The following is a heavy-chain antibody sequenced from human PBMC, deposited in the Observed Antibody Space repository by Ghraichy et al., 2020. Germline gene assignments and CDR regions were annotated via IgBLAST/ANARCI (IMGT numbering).Heavy chain of an antibody. V-gene: IGHV1-2*02. Sequence: ASVKVSCKASGYTFTGYYMHWVRQAPGQGLEWMGWINPNSGGTNYAQKFQGRVTMTRDTSISTAYMELSRLRSDDTAVYYCARGAAYSSSWYWYYGMDVWGQGTTVTVSS. CDR2: INPNSGGT. D-gene: IGHD6-13*01. J-gene: IGHJ6*02. CDR1: GYTFTGYY. CDR3: ARGAAYSSSWYWYYGMDV.